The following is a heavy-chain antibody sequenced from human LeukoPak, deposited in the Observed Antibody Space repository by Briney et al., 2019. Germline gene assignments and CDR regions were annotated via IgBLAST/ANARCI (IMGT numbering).Heavy chain of an antibody. CDR1: GFTFSSYA. V-gene: IGHV3-23*01. CDR2: ISGSGGST. J-gene: IGHJ4*02. Sequence: SGGSLRLSCAASGFTFSSYAMSWVRQAPGKGLEWVSAISGSGGSTYYADSVKGRFTISRDNSKNTLYLLMNSLRAEDTAVYYCARVISSSWYNFDYWGQGTLVTVSS. D-gene: IGHD6-13*01. CDR3: ARVISSSWYNFDY.